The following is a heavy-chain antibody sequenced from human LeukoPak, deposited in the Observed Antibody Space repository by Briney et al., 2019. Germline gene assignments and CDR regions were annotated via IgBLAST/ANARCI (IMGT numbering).Heavy chain of an antibody. CDR3: AKRADSSAHSFDY. CDR1: GFSFSRYG. J-gene: IGHJ4*02. Sequence: PGGSLRLSCAASGFSFSRYGKKWVRQAPGKGLEWLSYIRSSDSTTYYADSVKGRFTISRDNAKNSLYLQMDSLRVEDTAVYYCAKRADSSAHSFDYWGQGTLVTVSS. V-gene: IGHV3-48*04. CDR2: IRSSDSTT. D-gene: IGHD3-22*01.